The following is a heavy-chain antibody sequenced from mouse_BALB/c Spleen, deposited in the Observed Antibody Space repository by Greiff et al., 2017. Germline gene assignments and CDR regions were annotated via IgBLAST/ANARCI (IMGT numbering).Heavy chain of an antibody. CDR1: GYTFSSYW. D-gene: IGHD2-3*01. CDR3: ARDDGYYVYYFDY. V-gene: IGHV1-9*01. Sequence: GQLQQSGAELMKPGASVKISCKATGYTFSSYWIEWVKQRPGHGLEWIGEILPGSGSTNYNEKFKGKATFTADTSSNTAYMQLSSLTSEDSAVYYCARDDGYYVYYFDYWGQGTTLTVSS. CDR2: ILPGSGST. J-gene: IGHJ2*01.